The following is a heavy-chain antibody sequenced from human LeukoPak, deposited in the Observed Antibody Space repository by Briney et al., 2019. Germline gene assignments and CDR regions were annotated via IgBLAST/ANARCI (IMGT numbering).Heavy chain of an antibody. Sequence: GGSLRLSCAASGFTFSDTWLSWVRQAPGKGLEWVANINKDGGQKYYVDSVKGRFTISRDNAKNSLYLQMNSLRAEDTAVYYCARDQNDNLDYWGQGTLVTVSS. J-gene: IGHJ4*02. V-gene: IGHV3-7*01. D-gene: IGHD1-1*01. CDR3: ARDQNDNLDY. CDR1: GFTFSDTW. CDR2: INKDGGQK.